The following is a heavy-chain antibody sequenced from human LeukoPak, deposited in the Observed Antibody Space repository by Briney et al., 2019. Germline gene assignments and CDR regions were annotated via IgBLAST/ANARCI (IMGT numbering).Heavy chain of an antibody. J-gene: IGHJ4*02. CDR1: GFTFSSYG. Sequence: PGGSLRLSCAASGFTFSSYGMHWVRQAPGKGLEWVAVIWYDGSNKYYADSVKGRFTISRDNSKNTLYLQMNSLRAEDTAVYYCARQGYCSGGSCFPVLYYFDYWGQGTLVTVSS. CDR3: ARQGYCSGGSCFPVLYYFDY. V-gene: IGHV3-33*01. D-gene: IGHD2-15*01. CDR2: IWYDGSNK.